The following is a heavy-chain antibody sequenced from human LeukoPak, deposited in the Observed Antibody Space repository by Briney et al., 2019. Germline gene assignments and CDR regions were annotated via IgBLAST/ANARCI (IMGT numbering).Heavy chain of an antibody. D-gene: IGHD3-10*01. CDR2: INPSGGST. CDR1: GYTFTSYY. Sequence: ASVKVSCKASGYTFTSYYMHWVRQAPGQGLEWMGIINPSGGSTSYAQKFQGRVTMTRDTSMSTVYMELSSLRSEDTAVYYCARDRDYYGSGSYLWAVIAIPSLWFDPWGQGTLVTVSS. J-gene: IGHJ5*02. V-gene: IGHV1-46*03. CDR3: ARDRDYYGSGSYLWAVIAIPSLWFDP.